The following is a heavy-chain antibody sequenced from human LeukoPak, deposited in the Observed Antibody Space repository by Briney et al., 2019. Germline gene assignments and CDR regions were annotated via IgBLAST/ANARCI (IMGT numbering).Heavy chain of an antibody. CDR3: ARDRTYCSSTSCYDAFDI. D-gene: IGHD2-2*01. CDR1: GYTFTSYG. CDR2: ISAYNGNT. J-gene: IGHJ3*02. Sequence: ASVKVSCKASGYTFTSYGISWVRQAPGQGLEWMGWISAYNGNTNYAQKLQGRVTMTTDTSTSTAYMELRSLRSDDTAVYYCARDRTYCSSTSCYDAFDIWGQGTMVTVSS. V-gene: IGHV1-18*01.